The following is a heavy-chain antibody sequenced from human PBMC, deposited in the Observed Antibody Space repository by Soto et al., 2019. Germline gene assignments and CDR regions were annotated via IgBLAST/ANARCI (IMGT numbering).Heavy chain of an antibody. CDR1: GFTVSSNY. J-gene: IGHJ4*02. CDR2: IYSGGST. D-gene: IGHD3-3*01. CDR3: ARGHDFWSGYGTPGY. Sequence: GGFLRLSCAASGFTVSSNYMSWVRQAPGKGLEWVSVIYSGGSTYYADSVKGRFTISRDNSKNTLYLQMNSLRAEDTAVYYCARGHDFWSGYGTPGYWGQGTLVTVSS. V-gene: IGHV3-66*01.